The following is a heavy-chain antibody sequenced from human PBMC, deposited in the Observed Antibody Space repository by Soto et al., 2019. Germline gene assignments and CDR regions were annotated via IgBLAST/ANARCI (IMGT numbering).Heavy chain of an antibody. J-gene: IGHJ4*02. D-gene: IGHD2-21*02. Sequence: QVQLVQSGTEVRKPGASVKLSCRASGYTFTNYPLHWVRQAPGQRPQWLGWISAVDGQIKYSQKIQPRVTLTTDTSASITYMELSSLRSDDTAMYYCARGFRDPSFSGFDYWGQGALVTVSS. CDR1: GYTFTNYP. CDR2: ISAVDGQI. CDR3: ARGFRDPSFSGFDY. V-gene: IGHV1-3*01.